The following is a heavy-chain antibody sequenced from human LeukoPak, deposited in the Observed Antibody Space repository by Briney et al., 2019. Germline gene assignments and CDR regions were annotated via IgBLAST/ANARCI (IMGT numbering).Heavy chain of an antibody. CDR1: GFTFSSYW. D-gene: IGHD5-12*01. CDR2: IKQDGSEK. Sequence: GGSLRLSCAASGFTFSSYWMSWVRQAPGKGLEWVANIKQDGSEKYYVDSVKGRYTISRDNAKNSLYLQMNSLRVGDTAVYYCARRRGSHSFDIWSQGTMVTVSS. J-gene: IGHJ3*02. V-gene: IGHV3-7*01. CDR3: ARRRGSHSFDI.